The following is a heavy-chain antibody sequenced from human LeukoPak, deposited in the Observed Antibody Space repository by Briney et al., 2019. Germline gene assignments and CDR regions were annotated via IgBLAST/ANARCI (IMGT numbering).Heavy chain of an antibody. D-gene: IGHD3-22*01. CDR3: ARADYYYDSSGYSHDAFDI. CDR1: GGSISSGGYS. V-gene: IGHV4-30-2*01. J-gene: IGHJ3*02. Sequence: PSETLSLTCAVSGGSISSGGYSWSWIRQPPGKGLEWIGYIYHSGSTYYNPSLKSRVTISVDRSKNQFSLKLSSVTAADTAVYYCARADYYYDSSGYSHDAFDIWGQGTMVTVSS. CDR2: IYHSGST.